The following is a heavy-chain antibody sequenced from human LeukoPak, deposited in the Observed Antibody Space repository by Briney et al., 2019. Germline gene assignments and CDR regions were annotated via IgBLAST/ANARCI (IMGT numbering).Heavy chain of an antibody. J-gene: IGHJ3*02. CDR3: ASWMIVVVITNAFDI. Sequence: GGSLRLSCAASGFTFSSYAMHWVRQAPGKGLEWVAVISYDGSNKYYADSVKGRFTISRDNSKNTLYLQMNSLRAEDTAVYYCASWMIVVVITNAFDIWGQGTMVTVSS. V-gene: IGHV3-30*04. CDR1: GFTFSSYA. CDR2: ISYDGSNK. D-gene: IGHD3-22*01.